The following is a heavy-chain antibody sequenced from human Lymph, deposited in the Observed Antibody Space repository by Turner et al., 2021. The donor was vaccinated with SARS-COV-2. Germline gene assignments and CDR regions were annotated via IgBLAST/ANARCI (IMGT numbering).Heavy chain of an antibody. CDR3: ARDLDTYGMDV. J-gene: IGHJ6*02. Sequence: EVQLVVTGGALYQPWGSLRLSCATSRLIVSRNYMNWVRQAPGKGLEWVSVINSGSTTYYADSVKGRSTITRDNSKNTLYLQMNSLRVEDTAVYYCARDLDTYGMDVWGQGTTVTVSS. V-gene: IGHV3-53*02. CDR2: INSGSTT. CDR1: RLIVSRNY. D-gene: IGHD3-22*01.